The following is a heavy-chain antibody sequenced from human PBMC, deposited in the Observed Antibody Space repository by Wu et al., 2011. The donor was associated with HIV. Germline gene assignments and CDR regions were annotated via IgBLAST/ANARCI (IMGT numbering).Heavy chain of an antibody. D-gene: IGHD4-17*01. V-gene: IGHV1-69*04. J-gene: IGHJ5*02. CDR1: GGTLRKYA. CDR3: VRGGSPATSTWGTSFDA. Sequence: QAQLVQSGAEVREPGSSVKVSCKASGGTLRKYAFSWVRQAPGQGLEWMGGIVPVLGGDTKCAQKFQDRLTMTRDTSTSTVSMELGSLRSEDTALYYCVRGGSPATSTWGTSFDAWGQGTLVTVSS. CDR2: IVPVLGGDT.